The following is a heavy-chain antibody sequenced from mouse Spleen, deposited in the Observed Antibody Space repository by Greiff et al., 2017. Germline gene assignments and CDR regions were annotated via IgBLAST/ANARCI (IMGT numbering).Heavy chain of an antibody. CDR3: ARDLGRGDFDY. CDR1: GFTFSSYG. D-gene: IGHD4-1*01. CDR2: ISSGGSYT. Sequence: EVHLVESGGDLVKPGGSLKLSCAASGFTFSSYGMSWVRQTPDKRLEWVATISSGGSYTYYPDSVKGRFTISRDNAKNTLYLQMSSLKSEDTAMYYCARDLGRGDFDYWGQGTTLTVSS. V-gene: IGHV5-6*01. J-gene: IGHJ2*01.